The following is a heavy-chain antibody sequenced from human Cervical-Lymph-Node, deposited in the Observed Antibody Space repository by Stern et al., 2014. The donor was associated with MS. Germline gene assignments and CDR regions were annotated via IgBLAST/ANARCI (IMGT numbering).Heavy chain of an antibody. Sequence: VQLVESGGGLVKPGGSLRLSCAASGFTFSSYSMNWVRQAPGKGREWVSSISSSNSYRYYADSVKGRFTISRDNAKNSLYLQMNSLRAEDTAVYYCARDSSSWYAIDYWGQGTLVTVSS. D-gene: IGHD6-13*01. V-gene: IGHV3-21*01. CDR3: ARDSSSWYAIDY. CDR2: ISSSNSYR. CDR1: GFTFSSYS. J-gene: IGHJ4*02.